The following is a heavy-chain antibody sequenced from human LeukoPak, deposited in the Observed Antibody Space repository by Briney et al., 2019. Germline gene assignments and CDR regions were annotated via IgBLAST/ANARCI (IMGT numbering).Heavy chain of an antibody. V-gene: IGHV1-69*13. CDR3: AGAHSIAVAGGNFDY. J-gene: IGHJ4*02. Sequence: SVKVSCKASGGTFSSYAFSWVRQAPGQGLEWMGGIIPIVGTTNYAQMFQGRVTITADESTSTAYMELSSLRSEDTAVYYCAGAHSIAVAGGNFDYWGQGTLVTVSS. CDR1: GGTFSSYA. D-gene: IGHD6-19*01. CDR2: IIPIVGTT.